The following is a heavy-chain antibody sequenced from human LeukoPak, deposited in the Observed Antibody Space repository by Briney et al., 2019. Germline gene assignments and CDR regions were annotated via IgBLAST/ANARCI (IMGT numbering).Heavy chain of an antibody. CDR2: INPNSGGT. D-gene: IGHD6-19*01. CDR3: ARAGSGWILLFDY. V-gene: IGHV1-2*02. J-gene: IGHJ4*02. CDR1: GYTFTGYY. Sequence: ASVKVSCKASGYTFTGYYMHWVRQAPGQGLEWMGWINPNSGGTSYAQKFQGRVTMTRDTSISTAYMELSRLRSDDTAVYFCARAGSGWILLFDYWGQGTLVTVSS.